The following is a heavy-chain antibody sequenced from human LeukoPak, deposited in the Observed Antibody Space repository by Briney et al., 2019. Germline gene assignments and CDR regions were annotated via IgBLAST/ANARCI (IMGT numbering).Heavy chain of an antibody. J-gene: IGHJ4*02. V-gene: IGHV3-11*04. CDR2: ISSSGSTI. CDR3: ARDHPYCSGGSCYSGYYYDSSGPIDY. CDR1: GFTFSDYY. Sequence: GGSLRLSCAASGFTFSDYYMSWIRQAPGKGLEWVSYISSSGSTIYYADSVKGRFTISRDNAKNSLHLQMNSLRAEDTAVYYCARDHPYCSGGSCYSGYYYDSSGPIDYWGQGTLVTVSS. D-gene: IGHD2-15*01.